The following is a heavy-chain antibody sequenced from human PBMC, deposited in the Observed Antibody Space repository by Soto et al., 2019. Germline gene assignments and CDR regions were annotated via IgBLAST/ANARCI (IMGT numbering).Heavy chain of an antibody. J-gene: IGHJ4*02. Sequence: QGHLVQSGAEVKKPGASVKVSCKASGYIFVRYGLSWVRQAPGQGLEWMGWINTYNGDTDYAQEVQGRLTMTTDTSANTAYMELRNLRSDDTAVYYCARNAQFTDDFSFDFWGQGTRVTVSS. D-gene: IGHD3-3*01. V-gene: IGHV1-18*01. CDR2: INTYNGDT. CDR1: GYIFVRYG. CDR3: ARNAQFTDDFSFDF.